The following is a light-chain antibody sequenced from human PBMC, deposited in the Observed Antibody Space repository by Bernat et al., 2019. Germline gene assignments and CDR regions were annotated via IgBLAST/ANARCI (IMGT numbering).Light chain of an antibody. Sequence: DIQMTQSPSSLSASVGDRVTITCQASQDISNYLNWYQQKPGKAPKLLIYDASNLATGVPSRFSGSGSGTDFTFTISSLQPEDIATYYCQQYDNLLHLLTVGGGTKVEIK. V-gene: IGKV1-33*01. J-gene: IGKJ4*01. CDR1: QDISNY. CDR3: QQYDNLLHLLT. CDR2: DAS.